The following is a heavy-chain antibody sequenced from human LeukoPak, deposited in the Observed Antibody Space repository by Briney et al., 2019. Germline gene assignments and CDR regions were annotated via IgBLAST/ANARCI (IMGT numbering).Heavy chain of an antibody. CDR2: FDPEDGET. CDR1: GYTLTELS. D-gene: IGHD3-16*01. CDR3: ASSGHGITFGGVEY. V-gene: IGHV1-24*01. J-gene: IGHJ4*02. Sequence: ASVKVSCKVSGYTLTELSMHWVRQAPGKGLEWMGGFDPEDGETIYAQKFQGRVAMTEDTSTDTAYMELSSLRSEDTAVYYCASSGHGITFGGVEYWGQGTLVTVSS.